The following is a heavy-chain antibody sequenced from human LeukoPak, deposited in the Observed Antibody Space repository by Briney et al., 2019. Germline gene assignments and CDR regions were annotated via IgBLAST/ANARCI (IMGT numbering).Heavy chain of an antibody. CDR3: ARHLYYDDLTGYKYYFDY. V-gene: IGHV1-2*02. J-gene: IGHJ4*02. D-gene: IGHD3-9*01. CDR2: INPSGDDT. Sequence: GASVKVSCKATGYTFSGYYIHWVRQAPGQGLEWMGWINPSGDDTKYAQKFQDRATMTGDTSISTAYMELRRLTSDDTAIYYCARHLYYDDLTGYKYYFDYWGQGSLVTVSS. CDR1: GYTFSGYY.